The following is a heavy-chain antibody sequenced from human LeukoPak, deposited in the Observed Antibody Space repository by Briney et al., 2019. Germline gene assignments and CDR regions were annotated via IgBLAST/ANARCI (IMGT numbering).Heavy chain of an antibody. CDR1: GFTFSSYG. CDR2: ISGSGGST. V-gene: IGHV3-23*01. D-gene: IGHD1-26*01. CDR3: AKSSGSYYERYYYYMDV. J-gene: IGHJ6*03. Sequence: GGSLRLSCVASGFTFSSYGMSWVRQAPGKGLEWVSAISGSGGSTYYADSVKGRFTISRDNSKNTLYLQMNSLRAEDTAVYYCAKSSGSYYERYYYYMDVWGKGTTVTISS.